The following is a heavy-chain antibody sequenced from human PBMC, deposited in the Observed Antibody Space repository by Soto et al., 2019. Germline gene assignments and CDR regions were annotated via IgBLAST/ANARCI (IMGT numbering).Heavy chain of an antibody. J-gene: IGHJ4*02. V-gene: IGHV3-23*01. CDR2: ISANGQGI. CDR3: AKDRNYPRDQFHY. D-gene: IGHD1-7*01. Sequence: LRLSCAASGFTFSTYALSWVRQAPGKGLEWVSAISANGQGIYYADSVRGRFTISRDNSKNTIFLHMDSLRAEDTAVYYCAKDRNYPRDQFHYWGQGTLVTVSS. CDR1: GFTFSTYA.